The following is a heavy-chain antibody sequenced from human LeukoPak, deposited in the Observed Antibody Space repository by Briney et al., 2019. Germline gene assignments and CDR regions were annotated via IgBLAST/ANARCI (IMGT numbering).Heavy chain of an antibody. CDR3: AKGGWIPYYFGS. CDR1: GFTFSNYA. D-gene: IGHD6-19*01. V-gene: IGHV3-23*01. CDR2: SIGSGGSS. Sequence: GGSLRLSCAASGFTFSNYAMSWVRQPPGKGLEWVSVSIGSGGSSDYADSVKGRFSISRDNSKNTLSLQMNSLTAEDTAAYYCAKGGWIPYYFGSWGQGTLVTVSS. J-gene: IGHJ4*02.